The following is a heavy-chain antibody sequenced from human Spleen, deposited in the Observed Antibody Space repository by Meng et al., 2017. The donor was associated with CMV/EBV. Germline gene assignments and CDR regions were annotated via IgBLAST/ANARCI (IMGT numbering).Heavy chain of an antibody. CDR3: ARKDYDFWSGYWDDY. V-gene: IGHV4-34*01. J-gene: IGHJ4*02. CDR2: INPSGRT. Sequence: SETLSLTCAVYGGAFSSYYWVWIRQTPGKGLEWIGEINPSGRTNYNPSLKSRVTMSVDTSKSQFSLRLSSVSAADTAVYYCARKDYDFWSGYWDDYWGQGTLVTVSS. CDR1: GGAFSSYY. D-gene: IGHD3-3*01.